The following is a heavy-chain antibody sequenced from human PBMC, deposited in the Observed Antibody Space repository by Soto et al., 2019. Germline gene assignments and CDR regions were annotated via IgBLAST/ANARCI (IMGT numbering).Heavy chain of an antibody. J-gene: IGHJ4*02. CDR3: AKDKAVAGDYYFDY. Sequence: HPGGSLRLSCAASGFTFSSYGMHWVRQAPGKGLEWVAVISYDGSNKYYADSVKGRFTISRDNSKNTLYLQMNSLRAEDTAVYYCAKDKAVAGDYYFDYWGQGTLVTVSS. CDR1: GFTFSSYG. CDR2: ISYDGSNK. D-gene: IGHD6-19*01. V-gene: IGHV3-30*18.